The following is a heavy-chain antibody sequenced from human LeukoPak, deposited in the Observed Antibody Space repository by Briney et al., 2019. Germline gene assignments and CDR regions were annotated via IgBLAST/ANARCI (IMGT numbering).Heavy chain of an antibody. CDR3: ARRVTMSSSWFDP. Sequence: PSETLSLTCTVSGGSISSSTYYWGWIRQPPGKGLEWIGSIYYSGSTYYNPSLKSRVTISVDTSKNQFSLMLSSVTAADTAVYYCARRVTMSSSWFDPWGQGTLVTVSS. J-gene: IGHJ5*02. CDR2: IYYSGST. CDR1: GGSISSSTYY. V-gene: IGHV4-39*01. D-gene: IGHD3-22*01.